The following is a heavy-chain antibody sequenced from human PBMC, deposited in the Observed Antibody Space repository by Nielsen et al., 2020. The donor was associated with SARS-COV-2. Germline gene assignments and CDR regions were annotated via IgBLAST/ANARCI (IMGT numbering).Heavy chain of an antibody. J-gene: IGHJ4*02. D-gene: IGHD3-3*01. CDR1: GFTFSSYA. CDR2: ISDSGGST. Sequence: GESLKISCAASGFTFSSYAMSWVRQAPGKGLEWVSAISDSGGSTYYADSVKGRFTISRDNSKNTLYLQMNSLRAEDTAVYYCAREGPYYDFWSGYYRVPDYWGQGTLVTVSS. CDR3: AREGPYYDFWSGYYRVPDY. V-gene: IGHV3-23*01.